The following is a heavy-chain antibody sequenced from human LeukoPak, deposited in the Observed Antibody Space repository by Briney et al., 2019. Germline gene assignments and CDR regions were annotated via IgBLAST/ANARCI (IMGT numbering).Heavy chain of an antibody. CDR2: ISPSSGNI. Sequence: HPGGSLRLSCEVSGFTFSGYEMNWVRQAPGKGLEWVSYISPSSGNIHYADSVRGRFTISRDNAKNSLYLQVNSLRDEDTAVYFCARAAYSSGPDYWGQGTLVTVSS. CDR1: GFTFSGYE. D-gene: IGHD6-19*01. V-gene: IGHV3-48*02. J-gene: IGHJ4*02. CDR3: ARAAYSSGPDY.